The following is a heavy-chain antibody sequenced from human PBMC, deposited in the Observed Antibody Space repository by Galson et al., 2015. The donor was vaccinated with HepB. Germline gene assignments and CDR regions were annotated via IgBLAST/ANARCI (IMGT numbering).Heavy chain of an antibody. Sequence: SVKVSCKASGCTFSSYAISWVRQAPGQGLEWLGGITPIFRTAKYAQKFQGRVTITADESTSTVYMVMSSLRSEDTAVYYCARGAGIPPIVVVPAAGVDYYGIDVWGQGTTVTVSS. CDR3: ARGAGIPPIVVVPAAGVDYYGIDV. CDR2: ITPIFRTA. CDR1: GCTFSSYA. J-gene: IGHJ6*02. D-gene: IGHD2-2*01. V-gene: IGHV1-69*13.